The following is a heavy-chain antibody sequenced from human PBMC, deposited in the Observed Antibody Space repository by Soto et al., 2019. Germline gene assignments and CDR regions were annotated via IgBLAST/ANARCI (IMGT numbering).Heavy chain of an antibody. V-gene: IGHV5-51*01. CDR3: ARPTIYGMDV. CDR2: IYPGDSDT. Sequence: GESLKISCTGSGYSFSTYWIAWVRQMPGKGLEWMGIIYPGDSDTRYSPSFQGQVTISADTSTKTAYLQWSSLKASDTAIYYCARPTIYGMDVWGQGTTVTVSS. CDR1: GYSFSTYW. D-gene: IGHD1-1*01. J-gene: IGHJ6*02.